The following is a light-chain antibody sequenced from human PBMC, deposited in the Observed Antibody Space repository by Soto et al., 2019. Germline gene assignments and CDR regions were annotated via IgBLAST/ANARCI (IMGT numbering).Light chain of an antibody. J-gene: IGKJ5*01. CDR3: QQYFSTPIT. CDR1: QTVLYSSNNKNY. V-gene: IGKV4-1*01. CDR2: WAS. Sequence: DSVMTQCPDSQAVSLGEGATINCKSSQTVLYSSNNKNYLAWYQQKPGQPPKLLIYWASTRESGVPDRFSGSGSGTDFTLTVSSLQAEDVAVYYCQQYFSTPITFGQGTRLANK.